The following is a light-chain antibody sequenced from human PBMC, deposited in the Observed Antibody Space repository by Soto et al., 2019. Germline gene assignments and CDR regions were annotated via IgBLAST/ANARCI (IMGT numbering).Light chain of an antibody. CDR2: DAS. J-gene: IGKJ1*01. CDR1: QSISRW. Sequence: DIQMTQSPSTLSASVGDRVTITCRASQSISRWLAWYQQKLGKAPKILIYDASILKSGVPSRFSGSGSGTEFTLTISCLQPDDFATYYCQQYNSYSTWTFGQGTKVDIK. V-gene: IGKV1-5*01. CDR3: QQYNSYSTWT.